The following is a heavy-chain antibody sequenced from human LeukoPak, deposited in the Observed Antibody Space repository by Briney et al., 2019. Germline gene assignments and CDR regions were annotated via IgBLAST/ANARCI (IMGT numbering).Heavy chain of an antibody. J-gene: IGHJ6*02. CDR1: GFSFSSFS. V-gene: IGHV4-59*08. CDR2: IYDSESI. CDR3: ARWPLVVGKDV. Sequence: SGTPSLTCAASGFSFSSFSWSWIRQPPGKGLEWIGFIYDSESINYNPTLKSRVTISIDTTTHQFSMRLSSVTATDTYVYDCARWPLVVGKDVWGQGTTVTVSS.